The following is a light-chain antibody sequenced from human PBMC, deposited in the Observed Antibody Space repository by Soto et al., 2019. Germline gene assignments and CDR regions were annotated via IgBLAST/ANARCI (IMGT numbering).Light chain of an antibody. CDR3: QQSYSTPPLT. Sequence: DIEMTQSPSSLSYSVGERVXITFRASQSISSYLNWYQQKPGKDPKLLLFAASSLQSGVPPRFSSGGSWTDFTLTISSLQPEDFATYYCQQSYSTPPLTFGGGTKVEIK. CDR1: QSISSY. CDR2: AAS. J-gene: IGKJ4*01. V-gene: IGKV1-39*01.